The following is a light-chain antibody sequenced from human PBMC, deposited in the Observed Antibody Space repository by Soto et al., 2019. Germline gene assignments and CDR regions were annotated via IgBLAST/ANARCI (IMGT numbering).Light chain of an antibody. CDR3: AAWDDSLNGVV. Sequence: QSVLTQPPSASGTPGQRVTISCSGSNSKIGGNTVNWYQQLPVTAPKLLIYSDDQRPSGVADRFSGSKSGTSGSLAISGLQSEDEADYYCAAWDDSLNGVVFGGGTQLTVL. CDR1: NSKIGGNT. V-gene: IGLV1-44*01. CDR2: SDD. J-gene: IGLJ2*01.